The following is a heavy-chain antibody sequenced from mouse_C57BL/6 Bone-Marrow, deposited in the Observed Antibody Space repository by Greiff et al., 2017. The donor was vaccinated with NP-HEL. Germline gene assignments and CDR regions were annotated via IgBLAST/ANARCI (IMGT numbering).Heavy chain of an antibody. D-gene: IGHD2-1*01. CDR2: IWGVGST. J-gene: IGHJ3*01. Sequence: VQGVESGPGLVAPSQSLSITCTVSGFSLTSYGVDWVRQSPGKGLEWLGVIWGVGSTNYNSALKSRLSISQDNSKSQVFLKMNSLQTDDTAMYYWATFYYGNYAWFAYWGQGTLVTVSA. CDR1: GFSLTSYG. V-gene: IGHV2-6*01. CDR3: ATFYYGNYAWFAY.